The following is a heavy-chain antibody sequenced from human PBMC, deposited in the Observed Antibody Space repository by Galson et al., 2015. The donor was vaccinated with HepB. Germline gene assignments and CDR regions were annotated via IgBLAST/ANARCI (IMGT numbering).Heavy chain of an antibody. V-gene: IGHV1-46*01. CDR3: AREKFFTYYFDY. J-gene: IGHJ4*02. D-gene: IGHD3-3*01. CDR2: ISPSDGAV. Sequence: SVKVSCKATGYTFTTYNIQWVRQAPGQGLEWMGRISPSDGAVHYAQEFQGRVTMTRHTSTSTVYMDLSSLASEDTAVYYCAREKFFTYYFDYWGQGTLVTVSS. CDR1: GYTFTTYN.